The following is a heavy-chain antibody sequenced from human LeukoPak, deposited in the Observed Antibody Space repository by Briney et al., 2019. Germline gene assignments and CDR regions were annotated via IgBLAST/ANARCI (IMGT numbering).Heavy chain of an antibody. CDR1: GFTVSSDC. D-gene: IGHD5-18*01. J-gene: IGHJ4*02. CDR2: IYSGGDT. V-gene: IGHV3-66*01. CDR3: AVGSTSVYTYGYLDY. Sequence: PGGSLRLSCAASGFTVSSDCMSWVRHAPGKGLEWVSLIYSGGDTYYADSVKGRFTISRDDSRRTLSLQMNSLRAEDTAVYYCAVGSTSVYTYGYLDYWGQGTLVTVSS.